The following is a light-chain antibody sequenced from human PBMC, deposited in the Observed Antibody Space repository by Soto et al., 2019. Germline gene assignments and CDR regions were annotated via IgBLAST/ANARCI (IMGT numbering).Light chain of an antibody. Sequence: EIVLTPSPGTLSLSPGERATLSCRASQSVSTSYVAWYQQKFGQAPRLLIYDAFSRATGIPDRFSASGSGTDFTLTISRLEPEDFAVYYCQQYKTFGQGTKVEIK. CDR3: QQYKT. CDR1: QSVSTSY. J-gene: IGKJ1*01. CDR2: DAF. V-gene: IGKV3-20*01.